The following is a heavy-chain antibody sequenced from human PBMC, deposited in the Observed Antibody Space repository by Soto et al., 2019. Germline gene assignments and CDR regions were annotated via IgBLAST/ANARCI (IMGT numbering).Heavy chain of an antibody. CDR1: GGSISSYY. CDR2: IYYSGST. Sequence: PSETLSLTCTVSGGSISSYYWSWIRQPPGKGLEWIGYIYYSGSTNYNPSLKSRVTISVDTSKNQFSLKLSSVTAADTAVYYCARDNEQYNWFDPWGQGTLVTVSS. D-gene: IGHD1-1*01. V-gene: IGHV4-59*01. J-gene: IGHJ5*02. CDR3: ARDNEQYNWFDP.